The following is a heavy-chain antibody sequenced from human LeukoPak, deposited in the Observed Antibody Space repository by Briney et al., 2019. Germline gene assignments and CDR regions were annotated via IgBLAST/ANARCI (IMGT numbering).Heavy chain of an antibody. J-gene: IGHJ4*02. CDR2: IYYSRST. V-gene: IGHV4-59*01. D-gene: IGHD1-26*01. Sequence: PSETLSLTCTVSGGSISSYYWSWIRQPPGKGLEWIGYIYYSRSTNYNPSLKSRVTISVDTSKNQFSLKLSSVTAADTAVYYCARGRLARDYFDYWGQGTLVTVSS. CDR3: ARGRLARDYFDY. CDR1: GGSISSYY.